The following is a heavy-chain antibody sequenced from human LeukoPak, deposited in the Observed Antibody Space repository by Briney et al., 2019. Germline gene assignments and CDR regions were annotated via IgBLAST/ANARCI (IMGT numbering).Heavy chain of an antibody. CDR2: IKQDGSEK. D-gene: IGHD3-3*01. Sequence: PGGSLRLSCAASGFTFSSYWMSWVRQAPGKGLGWVANIKQDGSEKYYVDSVKGRFTISRDNAKNSLYLQMNSLRAGDTAVYYCARVVEYYDFWSGYSDNWFDPWGQGTLVTVSS. J-gene: IGHJ5*02. CDR3: ARVVEYYDFWSGYSDNWFDP. V-gene: IGHV3-7*01. CDR1: GFTFSSYW.